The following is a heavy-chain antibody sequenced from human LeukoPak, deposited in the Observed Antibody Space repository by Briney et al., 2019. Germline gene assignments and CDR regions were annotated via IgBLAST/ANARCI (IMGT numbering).Heavy chain of an antibody. D-gene: IGHD6-13*01. CDR1: GFTFKEYS. V-gene: IGHV3-23*01. CDR2: IRSNGADT. J-gene: IGHJ5*01. CDR3: AKGGYITCFDS. Sequence: GGSLRLSCAASGFTFKEYSMSWVRQAPGKGLEWVSNIRSNGADTYYTDSVKGRFIISRDNSKNTVYLDLSSLRAEDTAVYYCAKGGYITCFDSWGQGTLVTVSS.